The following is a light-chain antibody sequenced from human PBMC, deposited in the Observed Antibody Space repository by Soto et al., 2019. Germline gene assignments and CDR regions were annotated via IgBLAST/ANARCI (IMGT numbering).Light chain of an antibody. CDR1: QSISTH. CDR2: AAS. J-gene: IGKJ4*01. CDR3: QQSYITPAG. V-gene: IGKV1-39*01. Sequence: PVDPSPSSLSASVGARVTITCPASQSISTHLNWYQQKPGKAPNLLIYAASSLQSGVPSRFSGSGSGTDFTLTISSLQPEDFATYFCQQSYITPAGFGGGTKVDIK.